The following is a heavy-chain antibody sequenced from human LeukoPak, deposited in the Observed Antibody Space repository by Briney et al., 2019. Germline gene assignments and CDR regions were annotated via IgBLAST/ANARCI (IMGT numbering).Heavy chain of an antibody. D-gene: IGHD5-12*01. CDR2: IYSGGST. V-gene: IGHV3-66*01. CDR1: GFTVSSNY. J-gene: IGHJ4*02. Sequence: PGGSLRLSCAASGFTVSSNYMSWVRQAPGKGLEWGSVIYSGGSTYYADSVKGRFTISRDNAKNTLYLQMNSLRAEDTAVYYCARDRGYSPDYWGQGTLVTVSS. CDR3: ARDRGYSPDY.